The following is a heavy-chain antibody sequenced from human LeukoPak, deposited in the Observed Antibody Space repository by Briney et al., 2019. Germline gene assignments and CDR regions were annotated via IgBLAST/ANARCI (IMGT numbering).Heavy chain of an antibody. Sequence: SETLSLTCTVSGGSISSGSYYWSWIRQPAGKGLEWIGRIYTSGSTNYNPSLKSRVTISVDTSKNQFSLNLSSVTAADTAVYYCARSYLGSPPGRIVVVPAALPDYWGQGTLVTVSS. V-gene: IGHV4-61*02. CDR1: GGSISSGSYY. D-gene: IGHD2-2*01. CDR3: ARSYLGSPPGRIVVVPAALPDY. CDR2: IYTSGST. J-gene: IGHJ4*02.